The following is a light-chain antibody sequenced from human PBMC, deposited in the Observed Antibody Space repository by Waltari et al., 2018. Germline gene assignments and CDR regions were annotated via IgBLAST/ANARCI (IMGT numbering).Light chain of an antibody. V-gene: IGKV3-20*01. CDR2: GAS. Sequence: EIVLTQSPGHLSLSPGERATLSCRARQSVGRSLARYPQKRGQAPRLLIYGASSRATGIPDRFSGSGSGTDFSLTISRLEPEDFAVYYCQHYVRLPATFGQGTDVEIK. CDR3: QHYVRLPAT. J-gene: IGKJ1*01. CDR1: QSVGRS.